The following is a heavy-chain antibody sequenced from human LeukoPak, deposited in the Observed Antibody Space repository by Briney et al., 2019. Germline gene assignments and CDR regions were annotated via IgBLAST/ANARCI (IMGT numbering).Heavy chain of an antibody. D-gene: IGHD6-13*01. V-gene: IGHV1-24*01. J-gene: IGHJ4*02. CDR1: GYTLTEFS. CDR2: FDPEDGET. Sequence: ASVKVSCKVSGYTLTEFSMHWVRQAPGKGLEWMGGFDPEDGETIYAQELQGRVTMTKDTSTDTAYMELSSLRSEDTAVYYCATEYVAAAAAFDYWGQGTLVTVSS. CDR3: ATEYVAAAAAFDY.